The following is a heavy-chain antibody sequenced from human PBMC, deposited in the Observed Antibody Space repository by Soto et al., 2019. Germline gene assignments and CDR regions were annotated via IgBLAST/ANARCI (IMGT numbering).Heavy chain of an antibody. CDR3: AREIIVVVPAARGEFDY. V-gene: IGHV1-18*01. J-gene: IGHJ4*02. Sequence: ASVKVSCKASGYTFTSYGISWVRQAPGQGLEWMGWISAYNGNTNYAQKLQGRVTMTTDTSTSTAYMELRSLRSDDTAVYYCAREIIVVVPAARGEFDYWGQGTLVTVSS. D-gene: IGHD2-2*01. CDR2: ISAYNGNT. CDR1: GYTFTSYG.